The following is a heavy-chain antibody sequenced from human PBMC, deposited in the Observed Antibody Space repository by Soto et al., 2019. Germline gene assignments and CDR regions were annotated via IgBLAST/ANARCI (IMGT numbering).Heavy chain of an antibody. Sequence: PGGSLRLSCAASGFTSSSYGMHWVRQAPGKGLEWVAVIWYDGSNKYYADSVKGRFTISRDNSKNTLYLQMNSLRAEDTAVYYCARDPVVKPLGNDAFDIWGQGTMVTVSS. CDR1: GFTSSSYG. D-gene: IGHD2-15*01. V-gene: IGHV3-33*01. J-gene: IGHJ3*02. CDR2: IWYDGSNK. CDR3: ARDPVVKPLGNDAFDI.